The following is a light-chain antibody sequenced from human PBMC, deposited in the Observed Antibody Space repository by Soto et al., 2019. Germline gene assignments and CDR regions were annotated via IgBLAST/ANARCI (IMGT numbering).Light chain of an antibody. Sequence: EIVLTQSPGTLSVSPGERATLSCRASQSLSSNYLAWYQQKPGQAPRLLISGASSRATGILDRFSGSGSGTDFTLTISRLEPEDFAVYYCQQFGGSPLTFGGGTKVEIK. J-gene: IGKJ4*01. CDR3: QQFGGSPLT. V-gene: IGKV3-20*01. CDR2: GAS. CDR1: QSLSSNY.